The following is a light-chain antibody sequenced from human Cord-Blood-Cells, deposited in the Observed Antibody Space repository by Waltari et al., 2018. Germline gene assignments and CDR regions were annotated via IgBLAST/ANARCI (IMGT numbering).Light chain of an antibody. CDR2: YDS. Sequence: SYVLTQPPSASLAPGQTARITCTGTTIRTKTLHWYQQKPGQAPVLVIYYDSDRPSGIPERFSGSNSGNTATLTISRVEAGDEADYYCQVWDSSSDVVFGGGTKLTVL. J-gene: IGLJ2*01. CDR3: QVWDSSSDVV. V-gene: IGLV3-21*04. CDR1: TIRTKT.